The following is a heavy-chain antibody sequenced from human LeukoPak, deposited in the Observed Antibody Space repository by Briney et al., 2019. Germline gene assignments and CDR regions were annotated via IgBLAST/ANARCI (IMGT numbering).Heavy chain of an antibody. D-gene: IGHD1-26*01. J-gene: IGHJ4*02. CDR1: GYTFSRYW. CDR2: IKSDGSST. Sequence: GGSLRLSCAASGYTFSRYWMHWVRQAPGKGLVWVSCIKSDGSSTSIADSAKGRFTISRDNAKNTVYLQMNSLRAEDTAVYYCVRDNRSYNFDYWGQGTLVTVSS. CDR3: VRDNRSYNFDY. V-gene: IGHV3-74*01.